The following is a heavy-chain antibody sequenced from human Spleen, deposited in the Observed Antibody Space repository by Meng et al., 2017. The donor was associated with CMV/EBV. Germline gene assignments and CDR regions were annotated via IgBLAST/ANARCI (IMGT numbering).Heavy chain of an antibody. CDR2: ISSSSSYI. CDR1: GFTFSSYS. V-gene: IGHV3-21*01. CDR3: ARDGGGIAAAGTEGYYFYGMDL. J-gene: IGHJ6*02. Sequence: GESLKISCAASGFTFSSYSMNWVRQAPGKGLEWVSSISSSSSYIYYADSVKGRFTISRDNAKNSLYLQMNSLRVEDTAVYYCARDGGGIAAAGTEGYYFYGMDLWGQGTTVTVSS. D-gene: IGHD6-13*01.